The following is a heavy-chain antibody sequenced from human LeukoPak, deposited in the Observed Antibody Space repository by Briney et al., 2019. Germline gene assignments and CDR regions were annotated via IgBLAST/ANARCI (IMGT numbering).Heavy chain of an antibody. CDR3: ARDLEGSSFTWIQSSTPHAFDY. CDR1: GGTFSSYA. J-gene: IGHJ4*02. CDR2: IIPIFGTA. V-gene: IGHV1-69*05. D-gene: IGHD5-18*01. Sequence: SVKVSCKASGGTFSSYAISWARQAPGQGLEWMGGIIPIFGTANYAQKFQGRVTMTRDTSTSTVYMELSSLRFEDTAVYYCARDLEGSSFTWIQSSTPHAFDYWGQGTLVTVSS.